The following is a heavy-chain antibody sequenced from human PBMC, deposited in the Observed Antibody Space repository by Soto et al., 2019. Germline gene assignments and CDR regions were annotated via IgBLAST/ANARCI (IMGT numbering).Heavy chain of an antibody. Sequence: PGGSLRLSSVASGFTFSSYAMSWVRHAPRKGLEWVSAISGSGGSTYYADSVKGRFTISRDNSKNTLYLQMNSLRAEDTDVYYCAKMDSGYHPWYLDYWGQGPLVTVSS. CDR2: ISGSGGST. CDR3: AKMDSGYHPWYLDY. D-gene: IGHD5-12*01. V-gene: IGHV3-23*01. J-gene: IGHJ4*02. CDR1: GFTFSSYA.